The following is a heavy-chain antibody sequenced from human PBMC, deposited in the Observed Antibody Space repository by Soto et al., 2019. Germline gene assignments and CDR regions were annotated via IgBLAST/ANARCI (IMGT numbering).Heavy chain of an antibody. CDR3: AKDMGIAVAGTDFDY. Sequence: GGSLRRSCGASGFAFDYYAMHWVRQAPGKGLEWVSGISWNSGSIGYADSVKGRFTISRDNAKNSLYLQMNSLRAEDTALYYCAKDMGIAVAGTDFDYWGQGTLVTVSS. J-gene: IGHJ4*02. CDR2: ISWNSGSI. V-gene: IGHV3-9*01. CDR1: GFAFDYYA. D-gene: IGHD6-19*01.